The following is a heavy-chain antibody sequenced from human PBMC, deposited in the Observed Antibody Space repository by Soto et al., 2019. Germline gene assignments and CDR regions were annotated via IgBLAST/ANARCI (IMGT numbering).Heavy chain of an antibody. V-gene: IGHV3-74*01. D-gene: IGHD3-3*01. CDR1: EFTFSIYW. Sequence: EVRLVESGGGLIQPGDSLRVSCAASEFTFSIYWMHWVRQAPGKGLVWVSRINSDGSDTTYADSVKGRFTISRDNAKNTLYLQMNSLRGEDTGVYICARERDKYGVRAYNHSNGMDVWGQGTTVTVSS. J-gene: IGHJ6*02. CDR2: INSDGSDT. CDR3: ARERDKYGVRAYNHSNGMDV.